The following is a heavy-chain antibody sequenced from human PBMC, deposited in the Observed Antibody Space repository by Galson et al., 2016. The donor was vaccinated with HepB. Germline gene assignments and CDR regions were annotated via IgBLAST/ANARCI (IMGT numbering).Heavy chain of an antibody. Sequence: SLRLSCAASGFTLSTYWMTWVRQAPGKGLEWVANIKEDGSVENYEDSVRGRFTISRDNAKSSLDLQLDSLSADDTAVYYCARHGNLRVGAALTYPLDVWGQGTVVTVSS. V-gene: IGHV3-7*01. J-gene: IGHJ3*01. D-gene: IGHD2-15*01. CDR2: IKEDGSVE. CDR1: GFTLSTYW. CDR3: ARHGNLRVGAALTYPLDV.